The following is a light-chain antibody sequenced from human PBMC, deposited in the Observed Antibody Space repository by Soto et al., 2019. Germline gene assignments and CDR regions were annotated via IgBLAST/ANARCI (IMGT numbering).Light chain of an antibody. V-gene: IGLV2-23*01. Sequence: QSVLTQPASVSGSPGQSITISCTGTSSDIGSSNLVSWYQQHPGKAPKLIIYEGSRRPSGVSGRFSGSKSGNTASLTISGLQAEDEADYYCCSFARSSTSYVFGTGTKVTV. J-gene: IGLJ1*01. CDR3: CSFARSSTSYV. CDR2: EGS. CDR1: SSDIGSSNL.